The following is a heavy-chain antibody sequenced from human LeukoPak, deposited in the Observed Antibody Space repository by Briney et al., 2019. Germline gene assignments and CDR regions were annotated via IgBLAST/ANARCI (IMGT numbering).Heavy chain of an antibody. CDR2: IYYSGST. CDR1: GGSISSSSYF. CDR3: AGQADSSGYYYVGWNYFDY. Sequence: PSETLSLTCNVSGGSISSSSYFWGWIRQPPGKGLEWIGSIYYSGSTYYNPSLKSRVTISVDTSKNQFSLKLNSVTAADTAVYYCAGQADSSGYYYVGWNYFDYWGQGTLVTVSS. J-gene: IGHJ4*02. V-gene: IGHV4-39*01. D-gene: IGHD3-22*01.